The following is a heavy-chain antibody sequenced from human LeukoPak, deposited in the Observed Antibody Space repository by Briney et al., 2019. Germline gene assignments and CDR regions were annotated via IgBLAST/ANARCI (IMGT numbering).Heavy chain of an antibody. CDR2: IYWDDDK. CDR3: ALISYTTMAQFADY. CDR1: GFSLSTSGVA. J-gene: IGHJ4*02. Sequence: SGPSLVRPTQTLTLTCTFSGFSLSTSGVAVGWIRQPPGKALEWLALIYWDDDKRYSPSLKSRLTITKDTSRNQVVLTMTNMDPVDTATYYCALISYTTMAQFADYWGQGTLVTVSS. V-gene: IGHV2-5*02. D-gene: IGHD5-18*01.